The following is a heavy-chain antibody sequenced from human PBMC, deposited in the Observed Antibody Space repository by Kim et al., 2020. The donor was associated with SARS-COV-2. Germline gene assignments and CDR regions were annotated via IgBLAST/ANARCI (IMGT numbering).Heavy chain of an antibody. D-gene: IGHD5-18*01. CDR2: IIPILGIA. V-gene: IGHV1-69*04. CDR1: GGTFSSYA. J-gene: IGHJ3*02. Sequence: SVKVSCKASGGTFSSYAISWVRQAPGQGLEWMGRIIPILGIANYAQKFQGRVTITADKSTSTAYMELSSLRSENTAVYYCARGVQLWKGAFDIWGQGTMVTVSS. CDR3: ARGVQLWKGAFDI.